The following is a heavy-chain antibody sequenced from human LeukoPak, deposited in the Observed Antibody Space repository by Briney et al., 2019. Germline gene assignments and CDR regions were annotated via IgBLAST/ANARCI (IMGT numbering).Heavy chain of an antibody. V-gene: IGHV3-21*01. D-gene: IGHD2-15*01. Sequence: PVGSLRLSCAASGFTFSSYNMNWVRQSPGKGLEWVSSISSSGSYTYYADSVKGRFTISRDNAKNSLYLQMNSLRAEDTAVYYCARDRTRYCSGGSCYSSYGMDVWGQGTTVTVSS. CDR3: ARDRTRYCSGGSCYSSYGMDV. CDR1: GFTFSSYN. J-gene: IGHJ6*02. CDR2: ISSSGSYT.